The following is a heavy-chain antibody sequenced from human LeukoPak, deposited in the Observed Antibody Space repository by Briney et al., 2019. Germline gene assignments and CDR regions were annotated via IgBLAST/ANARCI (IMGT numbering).Heavy chain of an antibody. D-gene: IGHD4-23*01. Sequence: GGSLRLSCTASGFTFSSYAVSWVRQAPGKGLEWVSAISGSGGYTYYADSVKGRFTISRDDSKNTLYVQMNSLRAEDTAVYYCAKRTGEYGGAFDYWGQGTLVIVSS. CDR2: ISGSGGYT. CDR3: AKRTGEYGGAFDY. CDR1: GFTFSSYA. V-gene: IGHV3-23*01. J-gene: IGHJ4*02.